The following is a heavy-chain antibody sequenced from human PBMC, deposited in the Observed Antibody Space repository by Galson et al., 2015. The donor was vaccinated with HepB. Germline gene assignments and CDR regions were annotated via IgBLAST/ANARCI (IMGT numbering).Heavy chain of an antibody. Sequence: SLRLSCAASGFTFSDYYMSWIRQAPGKGLEWVSYISSSSSYTNYADSVKGRFTISRDNAKNSLYLQMNSLRAEDTAVYYCARDLIVGATPYDYWGQGTLVTVSS. D-gene: IGHD1-26*01. CDR3: ARDLIVGATPYDY. CDR2: ISSSSSYT. V-gene: IGHV3-11*06. J-gene: IGHJ4*02. CDR1: GFTFSDYY.